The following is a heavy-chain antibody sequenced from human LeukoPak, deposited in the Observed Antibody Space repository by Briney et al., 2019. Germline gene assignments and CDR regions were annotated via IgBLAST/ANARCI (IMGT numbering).Heavy chain of an antibody. CDR2: IYYSGST. Sequence: SETLSLTCAVYGGSFSDYYWSWIRQPPGKGLEWIGYIYYSGSTNYNPSLKSRVTISVDTSKNQFSLKLSSVTAADTAVYYCARVRRRWWELSNWFDPWGQGTLVTVSS. CDR3: ARVRRRWWELSNWFDP. D-gene: IGHD1-26*01. V-gene: IGHV4-59*01. CDR1: GGSFSDYY. J-gene: IGHJ5*02.